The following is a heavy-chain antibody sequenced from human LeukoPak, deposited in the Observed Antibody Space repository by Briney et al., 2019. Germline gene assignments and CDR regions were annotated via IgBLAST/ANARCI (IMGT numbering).Heavy chain of an antibody. V-gene: IGHV4-4*07. CDR2: IYTSGST. J-gene: IGHJ4*02. CDR3: AKSRYSSGWYDFDY. Sequence: SETLSLTCTVSGGSISSYYWSWIRQPAGKGLEWIGRIYTSGSTNYNPSLKSRVTMSVDTSKNQFSLKLSSVTAADTAVYYCAKSRYSSGWYDFDYWGQGTLVTVSS. CDR1: GGSISSYY. D-gene: IGHD6-19*01.